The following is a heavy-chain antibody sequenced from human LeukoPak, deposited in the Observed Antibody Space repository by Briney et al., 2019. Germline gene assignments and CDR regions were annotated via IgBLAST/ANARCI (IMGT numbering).Heavy chain of an antibody. D-gene: IGHD3-22*01. CDR3: ASVYYYDSSGPKQIDY. V-gene: IGHV1-69*04. CDR1: GGTFSSYA. CDR2: IIPILGIA. Sequence: SVKVSCKASGGTFSSYAISWVRQAPGQGVEWMGRIIPILGIANYAQKFQGRVTITADKSTSTAYMELSSLRSEDTAVYYCASVYYYDSSGPKQIDYWGQGTLVTVSS. J-gene: IGHJ4*02.